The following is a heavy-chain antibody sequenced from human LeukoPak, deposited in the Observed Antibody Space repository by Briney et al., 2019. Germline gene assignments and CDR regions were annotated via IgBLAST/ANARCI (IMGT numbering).Heavy chain of an antibody. Sequence: ASVKVFCKASGYTFSDYNIHWVQYAPGKGLEWMERIDTEDGETIYAERFQGRVTITADTSTNTAYMELTSLRSDDTAVYYCTTDRVDRSFDVWGKGTAVSVSS. CDR1: GYTFSDYN. CDR3: TTDRVDRSFDV. D-gene: IGHD3-10*01. V-gene: IGHV1-69-2*01. J-gene: IGHJ6*04. CDR2: IDTEDGET.